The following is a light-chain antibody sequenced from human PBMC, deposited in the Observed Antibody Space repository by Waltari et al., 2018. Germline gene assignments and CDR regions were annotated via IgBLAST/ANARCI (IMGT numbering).Light chain of an antibody. V-gene: IGLV2-14*03. Sequence: QSALTQPASVSGSPGQSITISCTGTSSDVGGKKYVSRYQQHPGKAPKLMIYDVSNRPSGVSNRFSGSKSGNTASLTISGLQAEDEADYYCSSYTSSTVVFGGGTKLTVL. CDR2: DVS. J-gene: IGLJ2*01. CDR3: SSYTSSTVV. CDR1: SSDVGGKKY.